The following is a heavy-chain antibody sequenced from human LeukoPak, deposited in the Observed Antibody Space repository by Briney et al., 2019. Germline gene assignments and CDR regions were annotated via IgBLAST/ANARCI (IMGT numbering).Heavy chain of an antibody. CDR1: GFTFRSHG. J-gene: IGHJ4*02. CDR2: IWYDGSNK. V-gene: IGHV3-33*01. Sequence: GTSLRLSCAASGFTFRSHGMHWVRQAPGKGLEWVAFIWYDGSNKYYTDSVKGRFTIPRDNSKNTLYLQMNSLRAEDTAVYYCAGDRATSYFDYWGQGALVTISS. D-gene: IGHD1-26*01. CDR3: AGDRATSYFDY.